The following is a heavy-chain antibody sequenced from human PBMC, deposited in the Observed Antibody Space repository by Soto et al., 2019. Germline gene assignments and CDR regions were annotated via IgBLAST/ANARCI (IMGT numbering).Heavy chain of an antibody. V-gene: IGHV3-11*05. CDR1: GFTFSDYY. D-gene: IGHD6-13*01. J-gene: IGHJ4*02. CDR3: ARDQGQYSSSWHADY. CDR2: ISSSSSYT. Sequence: PGGSLRLSCAASGFTFSDYYMSWIRQAPGKGLEWVSYISSSSSYTNYADSVKGRFTISRDNAKNSLYLQMNSLRAEDTAVHYCARDQGQYSSSWHADYWGQGTLVTSP.